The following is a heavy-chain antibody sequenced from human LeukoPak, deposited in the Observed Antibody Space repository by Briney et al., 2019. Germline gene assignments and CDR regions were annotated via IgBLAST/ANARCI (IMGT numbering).Heavy chain of an antibody. Sequence: GGSLRLSCAASGLTFSSYEMNWVRQAPGKGLEWVSYISGSGSTIHYADSVKGRFTISRDNAKNSLYLQMNSLRAEDTAVYYCRYDSSTFDYWGQGTLVTVSS. J-gene: IGHJ4*02. CDR3: RYDSSTFDY. V-gene: IGHV3-48*03. CDR2: ISGSGSTI. CDR1: GLTFSSYE. D-gene: IGHD5-12*01.